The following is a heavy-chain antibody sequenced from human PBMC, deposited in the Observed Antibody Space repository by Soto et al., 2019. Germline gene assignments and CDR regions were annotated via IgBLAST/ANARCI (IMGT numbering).Heavy chain of an antibody. J-gene: IGHJ4*02. D-gene: IGHD1-26*01. Sequence: SETLSLTCTVSGYSISSGYYWGWIRQPPGKGLEWIGSIYHSGSTYYNPSLKSRVTISVDTSKNQFSLKRSSVTAADTAVYYCARDDLGATIDYWGQGTLVTVSS. CDR2: IYHSGST. V-gene: IGHV4-38-2*02. CDR3: ARDDLGATIDY. CDR1: GYSISSGYY.